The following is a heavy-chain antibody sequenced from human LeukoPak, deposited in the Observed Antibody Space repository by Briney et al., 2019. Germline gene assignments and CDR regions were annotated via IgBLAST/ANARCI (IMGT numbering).Heavy chain of an antibody. J-gene: IGHJ4*02. CDR2: INPSGGNT. CDR1: GYTFTSYY. CDR3: ARDEMDSLDY. V-gene: IGHV1-46*01. Sequence: ASVKVSCKASGYTFTSYYLHWVRQAPGQALEWMGIINPSGGNTNYAQKFQDRVTMTRDTSTSTVYMQLSSLRSEDTAVYYCARDEMDSLDYWGQGTLVTVSS. D-gene: IGHD5-24*01.